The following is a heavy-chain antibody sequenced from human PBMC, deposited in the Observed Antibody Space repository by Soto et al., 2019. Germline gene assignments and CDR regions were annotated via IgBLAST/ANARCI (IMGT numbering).Heavy chain of an antibody. V-gene: IGHV1-18*01. CDR2: ISTNSGNT. CDR3: AICNGYYDF. CDR1: GYTFSSYS. Sequence: QIQMVQSGAEVKQPGASVKISCKTSGYTFSSYSINWVRQAPGQGLEWMVWISTNSGNTHYAERVQGRVTVNLDKSARTAFMEMWGLTSDDTAVYFCAICNGYYDFWGQGTLVTVSS. J-gene: IGHJ4*02. D-gene: IGHD2-8*01.